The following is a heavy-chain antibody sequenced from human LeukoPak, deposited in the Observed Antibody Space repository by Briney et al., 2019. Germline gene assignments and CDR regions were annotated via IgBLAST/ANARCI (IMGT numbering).Heavy chain of an antibody. CDR3: AKDGLGYCSSTSCYTDY. Sequence: PGGSLRLSCAASGFTFSSYGMLWVRQAPGKGLEWVAFIRYDGSNKYYADSVKGRFTISRDNSKNTLYLQMNSLRAEDTAVYYCAKDGLGYCSSTSCYTDYWGQGTLVTVSS. CDR1: GFTFSSYG. D-gene: IGHD2-2*02. J-gene: IGHJ4*02. V-gene: IGHV3-30*02. CDR2: IRYDGSNK.